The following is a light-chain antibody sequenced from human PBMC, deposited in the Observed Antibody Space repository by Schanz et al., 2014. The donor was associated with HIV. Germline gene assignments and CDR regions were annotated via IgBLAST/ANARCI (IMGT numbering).Light chain of an antibody. J-gene: IGLJ2*01. CDR3: SSYEGIHNWV. Sequence: QSVLTQPASVSGSPGQSITISCTGTSSDVGGSDSVSWFQQNPGKAPKLMIYEVIKRPSGVPDRFSGSKSGNTASLTVSGLQAEDEADYYCSSYEGIHNWVFGGGTKLTVL. CDR2: EVI. CDR1: SSDVGGSDS. V-gene: IGLV2-8*01.